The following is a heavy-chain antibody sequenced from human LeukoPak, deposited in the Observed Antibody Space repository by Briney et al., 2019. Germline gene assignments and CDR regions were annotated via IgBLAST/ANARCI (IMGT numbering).Heavy chain of an antibody. J-gene: IGHJ6*03. Sequence: GGSLRLSCAASGFTVSSNYMSWVRQAPGKGLEWVSVIYSGGSTYYADSVKGRFTISRDNSKNTLYLQMNSLRAEDTAVYYCAKGPGGSSWYLGTFYYYYYMDVWGKGTTVTISS. CDR1: GFTVSSNY. CDR2: IYSGGST. V-gene: IGHV3-66*01. CDR3: AKGPGGSSWYLGTFYYYYYMDV. D-gene: IGHD6-13*01.